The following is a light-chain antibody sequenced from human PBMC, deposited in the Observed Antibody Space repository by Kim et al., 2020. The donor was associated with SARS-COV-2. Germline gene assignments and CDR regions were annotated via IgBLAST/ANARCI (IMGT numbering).Light chain of an antibody. V-gene: IGLV1-44*01. Sequence: GQRVTISCSGSSSNIGSNHVTWYQQLPGTAPKLLIYSNNQRPSGVPDRFSGSKSGTSAALAISGLQSDDEADYHCAAWDDSLNGYVFGIGTKVTVL. CDR1: SSNIGSNH. J-gene: IGLJ1*01. CDR3: AAWDDSLNGYV. CDR2: SNN.